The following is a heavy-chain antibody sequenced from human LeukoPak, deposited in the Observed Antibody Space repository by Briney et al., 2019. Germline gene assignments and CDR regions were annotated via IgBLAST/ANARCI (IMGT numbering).Heavy chain of an antibody. D-gene: IGHD3-10*01. J-gene: IGHJ4*02. CDR2: ISGSGGST. CDR1: GFTFSSYA. V-gene: IGHV3-23*01. CDR3: AKHMVRGVRIGEGVDY. Sequence: GGSLRLSCAASGFTFSSYAMSWVRQAPGKGLEWVSAISGSGGSTYYADSVKGRFTISRDNSKNTLYLQMNSLRAEDTAVCYCAKHMVRGVRIGEGVDYWGQGTLVTGSS.